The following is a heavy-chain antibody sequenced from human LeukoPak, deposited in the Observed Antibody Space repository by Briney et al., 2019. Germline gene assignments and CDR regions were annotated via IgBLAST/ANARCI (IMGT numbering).Heavy chain of an antibody. V-gene: IGHV3-74*01. CDR3: AKRADYGGNSYDY. CDR2: INSDGSST. CDR1: GFTFSTYG. D-gene: IGHD4-23*01. Sequence: PGGSLRLSCAASGFTFSTYGMHWVRQAPGKGLVWVSRINSDGSSTSYADSVKGRFTISRDNAKNTLSLQMNSLRAEDTAVYYCAKRADYGGNSYDYWGQGTLVTVSS. J-gene: IGHJ4*02.